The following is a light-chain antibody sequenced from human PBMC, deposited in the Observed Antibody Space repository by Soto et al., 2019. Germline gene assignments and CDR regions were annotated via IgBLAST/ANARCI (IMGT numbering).Light chain of an antibody. CDR1: QSVSSY. V-gene: IGKV3-11*01. J-gene: IGKJ4*01. CDR3: QQRSNWPLS. Sequence: EVVLTQSPATLSLSPGESATLSCRASQSVSSYLVWYQQKLGQAPRLLIYDASNRATGIPARFSGSGSGTDFTPTISSLEPEDFEVYFCQQRSNWPLSFGGGTKVEIK. CDR2: DAS.